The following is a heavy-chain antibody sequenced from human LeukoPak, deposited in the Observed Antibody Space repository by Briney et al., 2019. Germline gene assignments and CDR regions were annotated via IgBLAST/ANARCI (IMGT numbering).Heavy chain of an antibody. D-gene: IGHD3-22*01. V-gene: IGHV1-69*13. CDR1: GYTFTSYG. Sequence: SVKVSCKASGYTFTSYGISWVRQAPGQGLEWMGGIIPIFGTANYAQKFQGRVTITADESTSTAYMELSSLRSEDTAVYYCARGGYYDSSGYYYLDLGYWGQGTLVTVSS. CDR3: ARGGYYDSSGYYYLDLGY. CDR2: IIPIFGTA. J-gene: IGHJ4*02.